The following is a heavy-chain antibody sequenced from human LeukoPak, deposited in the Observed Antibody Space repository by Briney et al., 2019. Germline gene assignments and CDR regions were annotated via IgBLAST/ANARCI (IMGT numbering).Heavy chain of an antibody. CDR3: ARHLYYDSSGDYAFHI. V-gene: IGHV4-59*10. Sequence: SETLSLTCAVSGGSISSYSSSWIRHPAGKGLEWIGRIYTSGSTNYNPSLKSRVTMSVDTSKNQFSLKLSSVTAADTAVYYCARHLYYDSSGDYAFHIWGQGTMVTVSS. J-gene: IGHJ3*02. CDR1: GGSISSYS. D-gene: IGHD3-22*01. CDR2: IYTSGST.